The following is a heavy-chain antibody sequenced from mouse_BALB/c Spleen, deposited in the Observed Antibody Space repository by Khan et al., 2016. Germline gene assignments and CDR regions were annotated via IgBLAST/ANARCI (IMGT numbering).Heavy chain of an antibody. D-gene: IGHD1-1*01. V-gene: IGHV3-2*02. CDR3: ARNLHYFGSSYWYFDV. Sequence: EVQLQESGPGLVKPSQSLSLTCTVTGYSITSDYAWNWFRQFPGNKLEWMGYIGYSGSTSYNPSLQSRISITRDPSRNQFFLQLNSVTTEDTSTYCCARNLHYFGSSYWYFDVWGAGTTVTVSS. CDR2: IGYSGST. J-gene: IGHJ1*01. CDR1: GYSITSDYA.